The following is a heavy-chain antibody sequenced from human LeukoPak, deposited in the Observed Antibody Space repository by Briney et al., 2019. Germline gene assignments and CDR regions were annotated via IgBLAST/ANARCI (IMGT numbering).Heavy chain of an antibody. Sequence: GGSLRLSCAASGFTFSSYSMNWVRQAPGKGLEWVSYISSSSSTIYHADSVKGRFTISRDNAKNSLYLQMNSLRAEDTAVYYCARDPVGATDYWGQGTLVTVSS. V-gene: IGHV3-48*01. CDR3: ARDPVGATDY. CDR1: GFTFSSYS. D-gene: IGHD1-26*01. CDR2: ISSSSSTI. J-gene: IGHJ4*02.